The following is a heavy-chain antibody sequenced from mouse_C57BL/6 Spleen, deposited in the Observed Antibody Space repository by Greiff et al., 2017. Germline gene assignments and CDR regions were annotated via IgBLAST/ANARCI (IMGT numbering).Heavy chain of an antibody. V-gene: IGHV1-82*01. CDR2: IYPGDGDT. CDR1: GYAFSSSW. J-gene: IGHJ2*01. Sequence: QVQLKQSGPELVKPGASVKISCKASGYAFSSSWMNWVKQRPGKGLEWIGRIYPGDGDTNYNGKIKGKATLNADKSSSTAYMQLSSLTSEDSAVYFCARSNYYGSSYNFDYWGQGTTLTVSS. D-gene: IGHD1-1*01. CDR3: ARSNYYGSSYNFDY.